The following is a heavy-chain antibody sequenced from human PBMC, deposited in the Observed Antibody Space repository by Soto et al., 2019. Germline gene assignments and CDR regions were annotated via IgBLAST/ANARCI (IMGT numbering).Heavy chain of an antibody. CDR3: EKVFGISGYYYALDY. Sequence: GGSLRLSCAACGFSFSDFDISCIRQDPGMGLEWVSDISSGGGNKHYADSVKDRFAIPRDISKNTLYLKMNSLRAEDKAVYYCEKVFGISGYYYALDYWVQGTLVTVSS. J-gene: IGHJ4*02. CDR1: GFSFSDFD. V-gene: IGHV3-23*01. CDR2: ISSGGGNK. D-gene: IGHD3-22*01.